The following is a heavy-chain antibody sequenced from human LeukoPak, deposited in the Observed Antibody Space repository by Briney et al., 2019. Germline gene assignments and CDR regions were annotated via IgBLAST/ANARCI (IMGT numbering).Heavy chain of an antibody. CDR1: GYTFTSYG. CDR2: ISAYNGNT. J-gene: IGHJ3*02. V-gene: IGHV1-18*01. Sequence: ASVKVSCKASGYTFTSYGISWVRQAPEQGLEWMGWISAYNGNTNYAQKLQGRVTMTTDTSTSTAYMELRSLRSDDTAVYYCARFSGSYYEWSFDIWGQGTMVTVSS. D-gene: IGHD1-26*01. CDR3: ARFSGSYYEWSFDI.